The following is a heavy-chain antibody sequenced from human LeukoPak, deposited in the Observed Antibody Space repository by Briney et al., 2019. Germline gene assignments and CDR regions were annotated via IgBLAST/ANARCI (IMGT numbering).Heavy chain of an antibody. CDR1: GYTFTGYY. CDR2: INPNSGGT. D-gene: IGHD3-3*01. V-gene: IGHV1-2*02. CDR3: ARVPEDFWSGQEYYYYYMDV. Sequence: ASVKVSCKASGYTFTGYYMHWVRQAPGQGLEWMGWINPNSGGTNYAQKFQGRVTMTRDTSISTAYMELSRLRSDDTAVYYCARVPEDFWSGQEYYYYYMDVWGKGTTVTVSS. J-gene: IGHJ6*03.